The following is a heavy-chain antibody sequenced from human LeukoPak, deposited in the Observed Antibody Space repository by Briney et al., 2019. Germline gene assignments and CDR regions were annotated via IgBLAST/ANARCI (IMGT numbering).Heavy chain of an antibody. D-gene: IGHD6-13*01. CDR1: GGSISSYD. Sequence: ETLSLTWTVSGGSISSYDWSWVRQAPGKGLEWVSVIYSGGSTYYADSVKGRFTISRDNSKNTLYLQMNSLRAEDTAVYYCASTRWPDDAFDIWGQGTMVTVSS. J-gene: IGHJ3*02. V-gene: IGHV3-66*01. CDR2: IYSGGST. CDR3: ASTRWPDDAFDI.